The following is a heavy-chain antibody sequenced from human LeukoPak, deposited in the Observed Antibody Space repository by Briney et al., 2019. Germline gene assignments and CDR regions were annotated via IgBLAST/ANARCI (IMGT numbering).Heavy chain of an antibody. V-gene: IGHV3-48*03. J-gene: IGHJ4*02. CDR2: ISSTGSNI. D-gene: IGHD3-22*01. CDR1: GFTFSTYE. CDR3: AATYYYDGSGDY. Sequence: QPGGSLRLSCAASGFTFSTYEMNWVRQAPGKGLEWVSYISSTGSNIYYADSVKDRFTISRDNAKNSLYLLMNSLRTEDTAVYYCAATYYYDGSGDYWGQGTLVTVSS.